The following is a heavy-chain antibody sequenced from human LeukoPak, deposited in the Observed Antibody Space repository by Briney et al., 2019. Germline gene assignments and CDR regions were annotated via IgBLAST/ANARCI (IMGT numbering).Heavy chain of an antibody. D-gene: IGHD6-13*01. CDR2: ISPTGSTT. V-gene: IGHV3-74*01. Sequence: GGSLRLSCAASGFSFSGHWMHWAHQLPGKGLVWVSRISPTGSTTSYADSVKGRFTVSRDNAKNTLYLQVNNLRAEDTAVYYCARGPSSNWSGLDFWGQGTLLTVSS. CDR3: ARGPSSNWSGLDF. CDR1: GFSFSGHW. J-gene: IGHJ4*02.